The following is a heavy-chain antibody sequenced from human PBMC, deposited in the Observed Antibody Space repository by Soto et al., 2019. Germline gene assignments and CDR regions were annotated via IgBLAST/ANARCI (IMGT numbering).Heavy chain of an antibody. CDR3: ARLFLLWFGEHPHVMDV. D-gene: IGHD3-10*01. V-gene: IGHV5-51*01. CDR2: IYPGDSGT. J-gene: IGHJ6*02. Sequence: GESLKISCKGSGYSFTSYWIGWVRQMPGKGLEWMGIIYPGDSGTRYSPSVAGEVTISADKSISTAYLQWSSLKASDTAMYYCARLFLLWFGEHPHVMDVWGQGTSVTGS. CDR1: GYSFTSYW.